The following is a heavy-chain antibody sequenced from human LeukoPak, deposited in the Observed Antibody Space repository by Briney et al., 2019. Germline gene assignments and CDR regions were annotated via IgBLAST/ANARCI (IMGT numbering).Heavy chain of an antibody. V-gene: IGHV3-23*01. CDR3: ASEIAAAGVFDY. CDR2: ISGSGGST. Sequence: GGSLRLSCAASGFAFSSYAMSWVRQAPGKGLEWVSAISGSGGSTYYADSVKGRFTISRDNSKNTLYLQMNSLRAEDTAVYYCASEIAAAGVFDYWGQGTLVTVSS. CDR1: GFAFSSYA. D-gene: IGHD6-13*01. J-gene: IGHJ4*02.